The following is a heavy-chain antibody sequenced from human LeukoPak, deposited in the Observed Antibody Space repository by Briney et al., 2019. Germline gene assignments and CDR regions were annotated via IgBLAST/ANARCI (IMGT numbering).Heavy chain of an antibody. CDR2: ISWNSGSI. CDR3: AKSKYSSSSRHFDY. CDR1: GFTFDDYA. J-gene: IGHJ4*02. V-gene: IGHV3-9*01. D-gene: IGHD6-6*01. Sequence: GGSLRLSCAASGFTFDDYAMHWVRQAPGKGLEWVSGISWNSGSIGYADSVKGRFTISRDNAKNSLYLQMNSLRAEDTALYYCAKSKYSSSSRHFDYWGQGTLVTVSS.